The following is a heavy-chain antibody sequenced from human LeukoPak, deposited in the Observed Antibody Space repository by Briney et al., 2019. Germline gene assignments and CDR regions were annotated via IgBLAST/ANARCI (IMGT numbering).Heavy chain of an antibody. CDR1: GFTFSSYW. V-gene: IGHV3-7*04. D-gene: IGHD3-22*01. CDR2: IKQDGSEK. CDR3: ARGQLWYDSSGYPLGQAFDI. Sequence: PGGSLRLSCAASGFTFSSYWMSWVRQAPGKGLEWVANIKQDGSEKYYVDSVKGRFTISRDNAKNSLYLQMNSLRAEDTAVYYCARGQLWYDSSGYPLGQAFDIWGQGTMVTVSS. J-gene: IGHJ3*02.